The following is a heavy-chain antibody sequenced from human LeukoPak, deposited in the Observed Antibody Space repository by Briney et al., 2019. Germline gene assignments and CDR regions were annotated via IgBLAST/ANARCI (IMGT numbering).Heavy chain of an antibody. D-gene: IGHD3-16*02. J-gene: IGHJ6*02. CDR2: ISAYNGNT. V-gene: IGHV1-18*01. Sequence: ASVKVSCKASGYTFTSYGISWVRQAPGQGLEWMGWISAYNGNTNYAQKLQGRVTMTTDTSTSTAYMELRSLRSDDTAVYYCAREAYDYVWGSYRYTYYYYGMDVWGQGTTVTVSS. CDR1: GYTFTSYG. CDR3: AREAYDYVWGSYRYTYYYYGMDV.